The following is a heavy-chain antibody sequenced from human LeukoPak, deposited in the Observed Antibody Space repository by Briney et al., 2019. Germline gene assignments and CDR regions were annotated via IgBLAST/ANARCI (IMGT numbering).Heavy chain of an antibody. J-gene: IGHJ5*02. Sequence: GGSLRLSCAASGFAFSNYAMHWVRQAPGKGLEWVAVISYDGGERYYADSVKGRFTISRDNSKNTLYLQMNDLRAEDTAVYFCANGRSIKNRNWLNGLDPWGLGTLVTVSS. CDR3: ANGRSIKNRNWLNGLDP. CDR2: ISYDGGER. D-gene: IGHD3-9*01. CDR1: GFAFSNYA. V-gene: IGHV3-30-3*01.